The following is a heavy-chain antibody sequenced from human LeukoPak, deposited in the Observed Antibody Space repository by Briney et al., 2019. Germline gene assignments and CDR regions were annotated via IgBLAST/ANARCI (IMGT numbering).Heavy chain of an antibody. Sequence: GGSLRLSCAASGFTFSTYNMNWVRQAPGKGLEWVASINPDGREKYSVDSVKGRFTISRDNAKNSLYLQMNSLRAEDTAVYYCARDRGYSSFDYWGQGTLVTVSS. D-gene: IGHD6-19*01. J-gene: IGHJ4*02. CDR1: GFTFSTYN. V-gene: IGHV3-7*01. CDR3: ARDRGYSSFDY. CDR2: INPDGREK.